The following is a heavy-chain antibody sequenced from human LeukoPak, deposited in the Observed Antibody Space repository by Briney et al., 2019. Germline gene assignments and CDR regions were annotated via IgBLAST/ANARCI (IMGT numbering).Heavy chain of an antibody. CDR1: GVSISSYY. D-gene: IGHD6-13*01. V-gene: IGHV4-59*01. J-gene: IGHJ5*02. CDR3: AREADIAALNWFDP. CDR2: IYYSGST. Sequence: RSSETLSLTCTVSGVSISSYYWSWIRQPPGKGLEWIGDIYYSGSTNYNPSLKSRVTISVDTSKNQFSLKLSSVTAADTAVYYCAREADIAALNWFDPWGQGTLVTVSS.